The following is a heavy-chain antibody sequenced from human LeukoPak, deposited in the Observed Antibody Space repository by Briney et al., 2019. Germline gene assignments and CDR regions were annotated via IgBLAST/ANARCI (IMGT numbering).Heavy chain of an antibody. CDR2: IHDSGNT. CDR1: GASIRSSDYY. Sequence: PSETLSLTCTVSGASIRSSDYYWGWIRQPPGKGLEWIATIHDSGNTYYNPSLNSRVTISIDTSKNQFSLRLFSVTAADTAVYYCARGRYNDGVYSKTDFYYWGQGTLVTVSA. J-gene: IGHJ4*02. V-gene: IGHV4-39*07. CDR3: ARGRYNDGVYSKTDFYY. D-gene: IGHD2-8*01.